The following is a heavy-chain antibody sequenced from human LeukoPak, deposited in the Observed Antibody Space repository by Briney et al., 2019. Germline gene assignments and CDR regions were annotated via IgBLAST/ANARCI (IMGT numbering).Heavy chain of an antibody. D-gene: IGHD3-22*01. CDR3: TIDYYDSSGYYYNDAFDI. Sequence: GRSLRLSCTASGFTFGDYAMSWGRQAPGKGLEWVGFIRSKAYGGTTEYAASVKGRFTISRDDSKSIAYLQMNSLKTEDTAVYYCTIDYYDSSGYYYNDAFDIWGQGTMVTVSS. J-gene: IGHJ3*02. CDR1: GFTFGDYA. CDR2: IRSKAYGGTT. V-gene: IGHV3-49*04.